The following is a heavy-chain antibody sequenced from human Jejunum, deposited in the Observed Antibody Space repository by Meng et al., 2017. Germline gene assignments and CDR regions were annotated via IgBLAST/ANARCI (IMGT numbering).Heavy chain of an antibody. CDR3: ASRPVGIRTYYFDC. V-gene: IGHV4-4*02. Sequence: QVHLQASGPGLVKPSGTLSLTCAVSGGSITSTKWWSWVRQTPGKGLEWIGEVFHSGTPNYNPSLMSRLTMSVDKSKNQFSLNLISVTAADTAVYYCASRPVGIRTYYFDCWGQGTLVTVSS. J-gene: IGHJ4*02. CDR1: GGSITSTKW. D-gene: IGHD2-21*01. CDR2: VFHSGTP.